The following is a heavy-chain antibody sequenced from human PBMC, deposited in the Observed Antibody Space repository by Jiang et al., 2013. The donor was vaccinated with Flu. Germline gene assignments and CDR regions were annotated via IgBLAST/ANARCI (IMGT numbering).Heavy chain of an antibody. V-gene: IGHV4-59*01. J-gene: IGHJ4*02. Sequence: PGLVKPSETLSLTCTVSGGSINNYFWSWIRQPPGKGLAWIGYIHYSGTTFYNPSLKSRLTISVDTSKNQFSLRLSSVTAADTAVYYCATYMGDYGGEGFWGQGTLVTVSS. CDR2: IHYSGTT. CDR1: GGSINNYF. D-gene: IGHD4-23*01. CDR3: ATYMGDYGGEGF.